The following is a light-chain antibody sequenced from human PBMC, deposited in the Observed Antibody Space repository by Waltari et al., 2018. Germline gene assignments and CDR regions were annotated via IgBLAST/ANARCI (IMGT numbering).Light chain of an antibody. CDR1: QGIGNY. CDR2: DAS. CDR3: QQYNNYPYT. J-gene: IGKJ2*01. V-gene: IGKV1-16*02. Sequence: DIHMTQSPSSLSASVGDRVTITCRASQGIGNYLAWFQQKSGQAPKSLIYDASSLQSGVPSKFSGSGSGTDFNLTISSLQPEDFATYYCQQYNNYPYTFGQGTKLEIE.